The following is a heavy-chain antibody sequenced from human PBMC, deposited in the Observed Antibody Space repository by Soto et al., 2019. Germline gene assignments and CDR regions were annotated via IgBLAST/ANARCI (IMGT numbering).Heavy chain of an antibody. Sequence: PGGSLRLSCAASGFTLSTYSLNWVRQAPGKGLEWVGFIRSKAYGGTTEYAASVKGRFTISRDDSKSIAYLQMNSLKTEDTAVYYCTRDRGKNQWEPSGGYWGQGTLVTVSS. D-gene: IGHD1-26*01. CDR3: TRDRGKNQWEPSGGY. J-gene: IGHJ4*02. V-gene: IGHV3-49*04. CDR2: IRSKAYGGTT. CDR1: GFTLSTYS.